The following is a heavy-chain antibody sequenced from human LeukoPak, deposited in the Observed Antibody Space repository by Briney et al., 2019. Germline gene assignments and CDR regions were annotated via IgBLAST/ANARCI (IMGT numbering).Heavy chain of an antibody. Sequence: PSETLSLTCAVSGGSISSYYWSWIRQPPGKGLEWIGEINHSGSTNYNPSLKSRVTISVDTSKNQFSLKLSSVTAADTAVYYCARRYSSGWWPFDYWGQGTLVTVSS. CDR2: INHSGST. D-gene: IGHD6-19*01. CDR3: ARRYSSGWWPFDY. CDR1: GGSISSYY. V-gene: IGHV4-34*01. J-gene: IGHJ4*02.